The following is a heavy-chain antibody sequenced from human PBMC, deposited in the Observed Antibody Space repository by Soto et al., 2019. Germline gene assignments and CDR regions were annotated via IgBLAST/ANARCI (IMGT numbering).Heavy chain of an antibody. J-gene: IGHJ3*02. CDR3: AKATATGGGAFDI. D-gene: IGHD2-8*02. CDR1: GFTCSSYD. Sequence: QLGGSLRLSCAASGFTCSSYDLSWVRQAPGKGLERVSTVLVAGSTHYPDSVKGRFTISRDNSKNTLFLQMNSLTAGDTAVYYCAKATATGGGAFDICGQGTMVTVSS. CDR2: VLVAGST. V-gene: IGHV3-23*01.